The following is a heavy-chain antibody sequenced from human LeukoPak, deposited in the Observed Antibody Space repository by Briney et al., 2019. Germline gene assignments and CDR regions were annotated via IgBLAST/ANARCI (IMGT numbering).Heavy chain of an antibody. CDR1: GYTFTSYG. CDR3: ARVSYYYYGMDV. J-gene: IGHJ6*04. Sequence: ASVKVSCKASGYTFTSYGIRWVRQAPGQGLEWMGWIRAYNGNTNYAQKLQGRVTMTTDTSTSTAYMELRSLRSDDTAVYYCARVSYYYYGMDVWGKGTTVTVSS. V-gene: IGHV1-18*04. CDR2: IRAYNGNT.